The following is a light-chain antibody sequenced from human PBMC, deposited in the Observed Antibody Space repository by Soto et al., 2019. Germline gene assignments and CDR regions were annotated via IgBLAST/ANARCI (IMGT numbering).Light chain of an antibody. CDR3: VLLCSGEWV. V-gene: IGLV7-43*01. CDR2: RTN. J-gene: IGLJ3*02. Sequence: QTVVTQEPSLTVCPGGTVTLTCALTTGAVTSDYYPNWFQRKPGQALRTLIYRTNNKHSWTPARFSGSLLGGKAALTLSGVQPEDEADYYCVLLCSGEWVFGGGTQLTVL. CDR1: TGAVTSDYY.